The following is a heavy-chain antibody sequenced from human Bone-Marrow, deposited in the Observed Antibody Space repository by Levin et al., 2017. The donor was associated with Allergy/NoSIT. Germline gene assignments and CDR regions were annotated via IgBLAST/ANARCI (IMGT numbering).Heavy chain of an antibody. D-gene: IGHD3-22*01. V-gene: IGHV3-30*02. Sequence: GGSLRLSCAASGFTFSGYAMHWVRQAPGKGLEWVAFISYDGSKTYYPDSVKGRFTISRDNPKNTLYLQMNSLKVEDTAVYYCAKDGLSSYDSRGYYPGLQRGFDYWGQGNLVTVSS. J-gene: IGHJ4*01. CDR2: ISYDGSKT. CDR1: GFTFSGYA. CDR3: AKDGLSSYDSRGYYPGLQRGFDY.